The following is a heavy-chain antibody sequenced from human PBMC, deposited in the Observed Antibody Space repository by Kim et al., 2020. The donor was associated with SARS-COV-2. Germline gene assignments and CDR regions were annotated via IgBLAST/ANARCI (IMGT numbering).Heavy chain of an antibody. Sequence: YYNPSLKSRVTISVDTSKNQFSLKLSSVTAADTAVYYCARHEGSGWSIDYWGQGTLVTVSS. V-gene: IGHV4-39*01. J-gene: IGHJ4*02. CDR3: ARHEGSGWSIDY. D-gene: IGHD6-19*01.